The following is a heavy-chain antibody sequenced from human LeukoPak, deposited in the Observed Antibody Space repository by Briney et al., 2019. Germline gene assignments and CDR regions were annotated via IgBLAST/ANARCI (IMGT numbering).Heavy chain of an antibody. CDR1: GYTFTSYD. V-gene: IGHV1-8*01. J-gene: IGHJ4*02. D-gene: IGHD1-1*01. CDR3: AKDWIPYNRVFDCFDF. CDR2: MNPNSGNT. Sequence: ASVKVSCKASGYTFTSYDTNWVRQATGQGLEWMGWMNPNSGNTGYAQKFQGRVTMTRNTSISTAYMELSSLRSEDTAVYYCAKDWIPYNRVFDCFDFWGQGTLVTVSS.